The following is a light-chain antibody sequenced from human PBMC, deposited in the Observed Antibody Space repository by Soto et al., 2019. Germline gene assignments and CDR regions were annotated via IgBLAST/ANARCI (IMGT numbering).Light chain of an antibody. Sequence: DIQMTQSPSSVSASVGDRVTITCRASQAISTWLAWYQQNPGKAPKLLIYSASNLQSGVPSRFSGSGSGTDFTLTISSLQPEDFATYYCQKYDSAPWTFGQGTKVEIK. V-gene: IGKV1D-12*01. CDR2: SAS. J-gene: IGKJ1*01. CDR1: QAISTW. CDR3: QKYDSAPWT.